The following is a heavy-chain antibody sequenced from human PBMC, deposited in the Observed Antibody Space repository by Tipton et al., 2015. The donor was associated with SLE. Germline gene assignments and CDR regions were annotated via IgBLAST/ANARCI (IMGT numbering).Heavy chain of an antibody. CDR2: ISSDGSRK. D-gene: IGHD3-10*01. J-gene: IGHJ4*02. V-gene: IGHV3-30*04. Sequence: SLRLSCAASGFTFSYYAMHWVRQTPGKGLEWVALISSDGSRKSHADSVRGRFTISRDNSKNSLFLHMNSLGFDDSTVYYCARDLGVPGSPLDFWGQGALVTVSS. CDR3: ARDLGVPGSPLDF. CDR1: GFTFSYYA.